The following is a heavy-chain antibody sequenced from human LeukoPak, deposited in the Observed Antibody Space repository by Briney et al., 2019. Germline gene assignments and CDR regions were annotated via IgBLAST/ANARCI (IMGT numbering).Heavy chain of an antibody. CDR3: TSSSYYSFDF. CDR2: IGSKANNYAT. V-gene: IGHV3-73*01. CDR1: GLTFSGSG. J-gene: IGHJ4*02. D-gene: IGHD6-13*01. Sequence: PGGSLKLTCAVSGLTFSGSGMHWVRQASGKGLEWVGRIGSKANNYATAYAASVKGRFTFSRDESKNTAYLQMDSLKTEDTAVYYCTSSSYYSFDFWGQGVLVTVSS.